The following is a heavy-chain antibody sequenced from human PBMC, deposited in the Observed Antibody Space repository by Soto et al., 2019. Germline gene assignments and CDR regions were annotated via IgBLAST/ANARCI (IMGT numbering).Heavy chain of an antibody. D-gene: IGHD2-2*01. J-gene: IGHJ6*02. Sequence: ASVKVSCKASGYTFTSYGISWVRQAPGQGLEWMGWISAYNGNTNYAQKLQGRVTMTTDTSTSTAYMELRSLRSDDTAVYSCARVGVPGYCSSTRCYYYYYYGMDVWGQGTTVTVSS. CDR1: GYTFTSYG. CDR3: ARVGVPGYCSSTRCYYYYYYGMDV. CDR2: ISAYNGNT. V-gene: IGHV1-18*01.